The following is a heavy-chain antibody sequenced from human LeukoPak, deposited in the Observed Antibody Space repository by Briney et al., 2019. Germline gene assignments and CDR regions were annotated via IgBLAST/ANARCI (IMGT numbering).Heavy chain of an antibody. CDR3: ARDPILLWFGESDAFDI. CDR2: INPNSGGT. V-gene: IGHV1-2*02. D-gene: IGHD3-10*01. J-gene: IGHJ3*02. CDR1: GYTFTGYY. Sequence: ASVKVSCKASGYTFTGYYMHWVRQAPGQGLEWMGWINPNSGGTNYAQKFQGRVTITRDTSISTAYMELSRLRSDDTAVYYCARDPILLWFGESDAFDIWGQGTMVTVSS.